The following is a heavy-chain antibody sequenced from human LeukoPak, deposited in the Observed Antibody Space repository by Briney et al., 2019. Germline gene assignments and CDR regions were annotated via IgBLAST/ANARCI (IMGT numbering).Heavy chain of an antibody. CDR1: GFTFNDFY. V-gene: IGHV3-11*04. D-gene: IGHD3-22*01. J-gene: IGHJ5*02. CDR3: ARAAVVIDWFDP. Sequence: GGPLRRSCAASGFTFNDFYMIWIPQAPGKGREGVSYNSSSGSTIYYADSVKGRSTIARDNAKNSLYLQMNSLRAEETAVYYCARAAVVIDWFDPWGQGTLVTVSS. CDR2: NSSSGSTI.